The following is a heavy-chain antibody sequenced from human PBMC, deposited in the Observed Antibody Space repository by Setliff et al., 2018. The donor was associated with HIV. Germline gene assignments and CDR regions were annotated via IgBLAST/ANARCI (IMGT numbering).Heavy chain of an antibody. Sequence: PSETLSLTCTVSGGSISSNSSYWGWIRQPPGKGLEWIGSVFYSGSTYYNPSLKSRVTKSVDPSKNQFSLKVTSVIVTDTAAYYCARAPHVWESHRKVYHSFHKWGQGTLVTVSS. CDR2: VFYSGST. CDR1: GGSISSNSSY. J-gene: IGHJ4*02. CDR3: ARAPHVWESHRKVYHSFHK. D-gene: IGHD1-26*01. V-gene: IGHV4-39*01.